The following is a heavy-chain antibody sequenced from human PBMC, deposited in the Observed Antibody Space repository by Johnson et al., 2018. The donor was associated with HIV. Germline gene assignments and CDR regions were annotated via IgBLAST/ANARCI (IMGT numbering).Heavy chain of an antibody. CDR3: ARRSSGWYGAFDI. Sequence: VQLVESGGGLVQPGESLRLSCAASGFTLGSYWMSWVRQAPGKGLEWVSAISGSGGSTYYADSVKGRFTISRDNSKNTLYLQMNSLRAEDTAVYYCARRSSGWYGAFDIWGQGTMVTVSS. J-gene: IGHJ3*02. CDR1: GFTLGSYW. D-gene: IGHD6-19*01. V-gene: IGHV3-23*04. CDR2: ISGSGGST.